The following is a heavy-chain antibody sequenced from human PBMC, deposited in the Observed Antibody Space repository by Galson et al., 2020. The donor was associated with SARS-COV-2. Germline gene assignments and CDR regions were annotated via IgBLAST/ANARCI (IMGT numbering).Heavy chain of an antibody. D-gene: IGHD2-2*02. J-gene: IGHJ4*02. CDR2: MNPNSGNT. CDR1: GYTFTSYD. Sequence: ASVKVSCKASGYTFTSYDINWVRQATGQGLEWMGWMNPNSGNTGYAQKFHGRVTMTRNTSISTAYMELSSLRSEDTAVYYCWSHCSSTSCYTALFDYWGQGTLVTVSS. CDR3: WSHCSSTSCYTALFDY. V-gene: IGHV1-8*01.